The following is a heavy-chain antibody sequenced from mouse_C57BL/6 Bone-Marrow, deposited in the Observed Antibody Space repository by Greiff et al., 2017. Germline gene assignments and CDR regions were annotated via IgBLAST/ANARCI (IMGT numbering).Heavy chain of an antibody. CDR2: IWSGGST. CDR3: AKSIYYAMDY. Sequence: VQGVESGPGLVQPSQSLSITCTVSGFSLPSYGVHWVRQPPGKGLEWLGVIWSGGSTDYNAAFISRLSISKDNSKCQVFFKMNSLQADDTAIYYCAKSIYYAMDYWGQGTSVTVSS. V-gene: IGHV2-4*01. CDR1: GFSLPSYG. J-gene: IGHJ4*01.